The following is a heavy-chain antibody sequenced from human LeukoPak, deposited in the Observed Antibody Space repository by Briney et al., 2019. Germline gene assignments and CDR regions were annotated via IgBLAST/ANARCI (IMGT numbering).Heavy chain of an antibody. J-gene: IGHJ4*02. V-gene: IGHV1-2*02. D-gene: IGHD6-19*01. Sequence: ASVKVSCKASGYTFTGYCMHWVRQAPGQGLEWMGWINPNSGGTNYAQKFQGRVTMTRDTSISTAYMELSRLRSDDTAVYYCARAKAVAGTFDCWGQGTLVTVSS. CDR2: INPNSGGT. CDR3: ARAKAVAGTFDC. CDR1: GYTFTGYC.